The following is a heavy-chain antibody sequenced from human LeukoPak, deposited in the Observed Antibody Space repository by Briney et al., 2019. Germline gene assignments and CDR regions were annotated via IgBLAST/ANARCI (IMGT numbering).Heavy chain of an antibody. Sequence: PGGSLRLSCTASGFTFGDYAMSWVRQAPGKGLEWVGFIRSKAYGGTTEYAASVKGRFTISRDDSKSIAYLQMNSLKTEDTAVYYCTSGTYYYDSSGLEIDYWGQGTLVTVSS. CDR3: TSGTYYYDSSGLEIDY. D-gene: IGHD3-22*01. V-gene: IGHV3-49*04. CDR2: IRSKAYGGTT. CDR1: GFTFGDYA. J-gene: IGHJ4*02.